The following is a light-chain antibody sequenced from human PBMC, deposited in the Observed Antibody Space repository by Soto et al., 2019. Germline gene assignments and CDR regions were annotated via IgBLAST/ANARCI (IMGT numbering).Light chain of an antibody. CDR3: QQRSNWPPRIT. J-gene: IGKJ3*01. Sequence: EIVLTQSPGTLSLSPGEGATLSCRASQAIRSTSLVWFQKKPGQAPRLLIYDASNRATGIPARFSGSGSGTDFTLTISSLEPEDFAVYYCQQRSNWPPRITFGPGTKVDIK. CDR1: QAIRSTS. CDR2: DAS. V-gene: IGKV3-11*01.